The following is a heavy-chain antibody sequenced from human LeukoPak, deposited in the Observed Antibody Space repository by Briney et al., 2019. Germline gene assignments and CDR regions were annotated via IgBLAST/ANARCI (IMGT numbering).Heavy chain of an antibody. Sequence: SQTLSLTCTVSGVSLSSGSYYWSWIRQSAGKGLEWIGRIYSSGSTNYNPSLKSRVTISVDTSKNQFPLKLSSVTAADTAVYYCARDPYYYYMDVWGKGTTVTVSS. J-gene: IGHJ6*03. V-gene: IGHV4-61*02. CDR2: IYSSGST. CDR3: ARDPYYYYMDV. CDR1: GVSLSSGSYY.